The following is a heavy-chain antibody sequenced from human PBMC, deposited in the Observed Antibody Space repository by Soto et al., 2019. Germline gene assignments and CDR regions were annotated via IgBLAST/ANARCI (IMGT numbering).Heavy chain of an antibody. J-gene: IGHJ5*01. D-gene: IGHD6-13*01. CDR3: ARDLVAAAGNNWFDS. Sequence: PSETLSLTCTVSGGSVSSGSYYWSWIRQPPGKGLEWIGYIHYSGSTNYNPSLKSRVTISVDTSKNQFSLKLSSVTAADTAVYYCARDLVAAAGNNWFDSWGQGTLVTVSS. V-gene: IGHV4-61*01. CDR1: GGSVSSGSYY. CDR2: IHYSGST.